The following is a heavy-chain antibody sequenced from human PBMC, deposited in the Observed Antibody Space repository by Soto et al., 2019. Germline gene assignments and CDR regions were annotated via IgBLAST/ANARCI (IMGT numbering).Heavy chain of an antibody. V-gene: IGHV3-33*01. CDR1: GFTFSSYG. CDR3: ASEYCSGGSCYYYGMDV. CDR2: IWYDGSNK. D-gene: IGHD2-15*01. J-gene: IGHJ6*02. Sequence: PGGSLRLSCAASGFTFSSYGMHWGRQAPGKGLEWVAVIWYDGSNKYYADSVKGRFTISRDNSKNTLYLQMHSLRAEDTAVYYCASEYCSGGSCYYYGMDVWGQGTTVTVSS.